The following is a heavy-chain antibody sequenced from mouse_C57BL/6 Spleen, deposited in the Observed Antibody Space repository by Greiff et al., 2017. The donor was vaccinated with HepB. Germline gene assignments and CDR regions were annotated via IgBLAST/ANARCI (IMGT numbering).Heavy chain of an antibody. CDR1: GYAFSSYW. J-gene: IGHJ4*01. Sequence: VKLVESGAELVKPGASVKISCKASGYAFSSYWMNWVKQRPGKGLEWIGQIYPGDGDTNYNGKFKGKATLTADKSSSTAYMQLSSLTSEDSAVYFCARSDYDYDEEKNAMDYWGQGTSVTVSS. V-gene: IGHV1-80*01. D-gene: IGHD2-4*01. CDR3: ARSDYDYDEEKNAMDY. CDR2: IYPGDGDT.